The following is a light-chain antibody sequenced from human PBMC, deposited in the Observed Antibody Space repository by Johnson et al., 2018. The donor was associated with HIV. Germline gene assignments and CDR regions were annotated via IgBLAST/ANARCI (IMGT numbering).Light chain of an antibody. V-gene: IGLV1-51*01. CDR1: SSNIGNND. CDR3: GTWDSSLSAAV. J-gene: IGLJ1*01. Sequence: HSVLSQPPSVSAAPGQKVTISCSGSSSNIGNNDVSWYQQLPGTAPKLLIYDNNKRPSGIPDRFSGSKSGTSATLGITGLPTGDEADYYCGTWDSSLSAAVFGTGTKVTVL. CDR2: DNN.